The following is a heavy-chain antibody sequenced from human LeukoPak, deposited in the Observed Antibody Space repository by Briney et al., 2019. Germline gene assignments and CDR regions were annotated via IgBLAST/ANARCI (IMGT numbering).Heavy chain of an antibody. CDR2: ISSNGGST. Sequence: GGSLRLSCAASGXTFSSYAMHWVRQAPGKGQEYVSAISSNGGSTYYANSVKGRFTISRDNSKNTLYLQMGSLRAEDMAVYYCARMYYDFWSGYYDYWGQGTLVTVSS. D-gene: IGHD3-3*01. V-gene: IGHV3-64*01. CDR3: ARMYYDFWSGYYDY. CDR1: GXTFSSYA. J-gene: IGHJ4*02.